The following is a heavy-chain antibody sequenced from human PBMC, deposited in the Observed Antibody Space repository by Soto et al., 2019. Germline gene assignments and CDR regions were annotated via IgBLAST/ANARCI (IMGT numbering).Heavy chain of an antibody. CDR1: GGSISSSRYY. Sequence: QLQLQESGPGLVKPSETLSLTCTVSGGSISSSRYYWGWIRQPPGKGLEWIGSIYYSGSTYYNPSLKSLVTISVDTSKNRFSLKLSSVTAADTAVYYCARLPGIAVAGVKAFDIWGQGTMVTVSS. D-gene: IGHD6-19*01. CDR3: ARLPGIAVAGVKAFDI. V-gene: IGHV4-39*01. CDR2: IYYSGST. J-gene: IGHJ3*02.